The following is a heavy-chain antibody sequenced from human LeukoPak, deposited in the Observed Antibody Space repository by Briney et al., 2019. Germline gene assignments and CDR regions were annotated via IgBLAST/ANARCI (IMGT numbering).Heavy chain of an antibody. V-gene: IGHV3-20*04. CDR2: INWNGGST. CDR1: GFTFDDYC. CDR3: AKDGYSYGYNWFDP. J-gene: IGHJ5*02. Sequence: PGGSLRLSCASSGFTFDDYCMSWVRQALGKGLEWVFGINWNGGSTGYADSVKGRFTISRDNSKNTLYLQMNSLRAEDTAVYYCAKDGYSYGYNWFDPWGQGTLVTVSS. D-gene: IGHD5-18*01.